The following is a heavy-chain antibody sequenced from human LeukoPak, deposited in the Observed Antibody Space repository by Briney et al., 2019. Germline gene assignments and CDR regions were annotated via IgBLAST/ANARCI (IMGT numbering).Heavy chain of an antibody. D-gene: IGHD2-15*01. CDR1: GFTLSNKN. CDR2: IYSGDNT. J-gene: IGHJ4*02. V-gene: IGHV3-66*01. Sequence: GAPGTSRAAPGFTLSNKNKSWGRPGPRKGVEWVSVIYSGDNTYYADSVKGRFTISRDNAKNTLYLQMNSLRAEDTAVYYCAREGQDMALYWGQGTLVTVSS. CDR3: AREGQDMALY.